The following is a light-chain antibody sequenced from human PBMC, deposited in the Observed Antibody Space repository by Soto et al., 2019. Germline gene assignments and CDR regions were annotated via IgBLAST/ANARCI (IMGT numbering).Light chain of an antibody. CDR3: QQYNDWPPT. CDR1: QSVSSY. Sequence: EIVMTQSPATLSVSPGERATLSCRASQSVSSYLAWYQQKPGQAPRLLIYGASTRATGIPARFSGSGSGTEFPLTISSLQAEDFAVYYCQQYNDWPPTFGQGTKVDIK. CDR2: GAS. V-gene: IGKV3-15*01. J-gene: IGKJ1*01.